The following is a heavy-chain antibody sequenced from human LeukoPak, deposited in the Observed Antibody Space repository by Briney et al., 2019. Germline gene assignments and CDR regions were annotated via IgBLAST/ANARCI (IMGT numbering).Heavy chain of an antibody. D-gene: IGHD2/OR15-2a*01. V-gene: IGHV4-4*07. Sequence: SETLSLTCTVSGGSISSYYWSWIRQPAGKGLEWIGRIYTSGSTNYNPSLKSRVTMSVDTSKNQFSLKLSSVTAADTAVYYCARDRLGPLSGYYFDYWGQGTLVTVSS. CDR3: ARDRLGPLSGYYFDY. CDR1: GGSISSYY. J-gene: IGHJ4*02. CDR2: IYTSGST.